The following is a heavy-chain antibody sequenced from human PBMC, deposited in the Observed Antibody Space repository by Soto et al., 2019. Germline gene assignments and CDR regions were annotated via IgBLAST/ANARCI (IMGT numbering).Heavy chain of an antibody. CDR1: GFTCSSYG. J-gene: IGHJ5*02. CDR3: ARDQAISGVVITPVFDP. CDR2: IWYDGSNK. V-gene: IGHV3-33*01. D-gene: IGHD3-3*01. Sequence: LXLSCAASGFTCSSYGMHWFRQAPGKGLEWVAVIWYDGSNKYYADSVKGRFTISRDNSKNTLYLQMNSLRAEDTAVYYCARDQAISGVVITPVFDPWGQGTPVTGSS.